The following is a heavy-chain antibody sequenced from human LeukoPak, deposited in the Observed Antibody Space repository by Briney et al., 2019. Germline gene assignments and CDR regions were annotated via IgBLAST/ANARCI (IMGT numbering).Heavy chain of an antibody. D-gene: IGHD3-22*01. Sequence: ASVTVSCTASGYTFTSYGISWVRQAPGQGLEWMGWISAYNGNTNYAQKLQGRVTMTTDTSTSTAYMELRSLRSDDTAVYYCARGVATYYYDSSGYYSFDYWGQGTLVTVSS. CDR3: ARGVATYYYDSSGYYSFDY. CDR1: GYTFTSYG. V-gene: IGHV1-18*01. CDR2: ISAYNGNT. J-gene: IGHJ4*02.